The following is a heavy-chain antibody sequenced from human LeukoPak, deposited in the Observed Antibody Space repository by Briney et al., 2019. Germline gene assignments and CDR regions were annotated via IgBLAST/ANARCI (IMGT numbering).Heavy chain of an antibody. CDR3: ARDSIVRGNIGNDMDV. J-gene: IGHJ6*03. CDR2: ISHSGRTM. CDR1: GFTFSDYY. Sequence: GGSLRLSCAASGFTFSDYYMSWIRQAPGKGLEWVSYISHSGRTMYYADSVKGRFTISRDNAKNSLYLQMNSLRAGDTAVYYCARDSIVRGNIGNDMDVWGKETTVTVSS. V-gene: IGHV3-11*01. D-gene: IGHD2-8*01.